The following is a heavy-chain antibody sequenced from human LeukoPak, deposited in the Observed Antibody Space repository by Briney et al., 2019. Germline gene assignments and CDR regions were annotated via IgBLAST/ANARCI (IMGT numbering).Heavy chain of an antibody. V-gene: IGHV1-69*06. CDR2: IAPISGTP. CDR1: GGTFTHFV. D-gene: IGHD1-20*01. CDR3: ARDPPSRYNWNDFFPNYYYYMDV. J-gene: IGHJ6*03. Sequence: GASVKVSCKASGGTFTHFVISWLRQAPGQGLEWMGGIAPISGTPVYAQKFQDRVNITADTSTNTAYMELRSLRSDDTAVYYCARDPPSRYNWNDFFPNYYYYMDVWGKGTTVTVSS.